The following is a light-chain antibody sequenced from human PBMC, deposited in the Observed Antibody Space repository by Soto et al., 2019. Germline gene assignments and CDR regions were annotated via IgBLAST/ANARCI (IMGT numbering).Light chain of an antibody. CDR2: GAS. CDR3: QQYNNWPPSII. J-gene: IGKJ5*01. CDR1: ESVSSN. V-gene: IGKV3-15*01. Sequence: ETVMTQSPATLSVSPGERVTLSCRASESVSSNLAWYQQGPGQAPRLLIYGASTRATETPLRFRGSGSGTEFTLTISSLQSEDLAVYYCQQYNNWPPSIIFGPGTRLEI.